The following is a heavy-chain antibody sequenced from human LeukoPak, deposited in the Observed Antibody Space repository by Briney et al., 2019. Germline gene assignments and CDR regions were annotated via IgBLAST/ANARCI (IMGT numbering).Heavy chain of an antibody. V-gene: IGHV3-21*01. D-gene: IGHD4-11*01. CDR1: GFSFNTYA. J-gene: IGHJ4*02. Sequence: GGSLRLSCAASGFSFNTYAINWVRQAPGKGLEWVSSISPASTYIYYADSVKGRFTISRDNAKNSLYLLMNSLRAEDTAIYYCARASNRLINYWGQGTQVTVSS. CDR2: ISPASTYI. CDR3: ARASNRLINY.